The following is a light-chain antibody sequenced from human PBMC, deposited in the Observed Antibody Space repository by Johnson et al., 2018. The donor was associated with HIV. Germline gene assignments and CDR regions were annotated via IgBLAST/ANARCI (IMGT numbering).Light chain of an antibody. Sequence: QSVLTQPPSVSAAPGQKVTISCSGSSSNIGNNYVSWYQQIPGTAPKLIIYDNNKRPSGIPDRFSGSKSGTSATLGITGLQTGDEADYYCGTWDGSLRAGFFGTGTKVTVL. V-gene: IGLV1-51*01. CDR3: GTWDGSLRAGF. CDR1: SSNIGNNY. J-gene: IGLJ1*01. CDR2: DNN.